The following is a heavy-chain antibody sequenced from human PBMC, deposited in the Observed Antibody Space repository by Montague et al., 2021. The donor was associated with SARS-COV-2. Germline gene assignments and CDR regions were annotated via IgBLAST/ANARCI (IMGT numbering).Heavy chain of an antibody. CDR3: AKGAGWLQLIHFAY. CDR2: IYSGGSST. V-gene: IGHV3-23*03. CDR1: GFTFGSYA. Sequence: SLRLSCAASGFTFGSYAMSWVRQAPGKGLEWVSVIYSGGSSTYYADSVKGRFTISRDNSKNTLYLQMNSLRAEDTAVYYCAKGAGWLQLIHFAYWGQGTLATVSS. D-gene: IGHD5-24*01. J-gene: IGHJ4*02.